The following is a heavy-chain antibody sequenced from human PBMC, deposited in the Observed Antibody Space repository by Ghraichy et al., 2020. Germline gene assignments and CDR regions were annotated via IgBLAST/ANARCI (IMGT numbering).Heavy chain of an antibody. Sequence: ASVKVSCKASGYTSNYGISWVRQAPGQGLEWMGWISAYNGNTNYAQKLQGRVTMTTDTSTSTAYMELRSLRSDDTAVYYCARDVPDFYDGSGGAFDIWRQGTRVTVSS. CDR2: ISAYNGNT. D-gene: IGHD3-22*01. J-gene: IGHJ3*02. V-gene: IGHV1-18*01. CDR1: GYTSNYG. CDR3: ARDVPDFYDGSGGAFDI.